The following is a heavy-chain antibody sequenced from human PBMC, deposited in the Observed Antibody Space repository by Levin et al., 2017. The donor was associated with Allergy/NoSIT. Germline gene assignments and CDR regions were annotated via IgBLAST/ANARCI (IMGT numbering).Heavy chain of an antibody. D-gene: IGHD6-13*01. CDR2: IFPGDSDT. CDR1: GYSFTNNW. Sequence: KVSCKGSGYSFTNNWIGWVRQMPGKGLEWMGIIFPGDSDTRYSPSFQGRVTISVDKSVSTAYLQWTSLQASDTAIYYYATTSAAGALYYFDHWGQGTLVTVSS. V-gene: IGHV5-51*01. CDR3: ATTSAAGALYYFDH. J-gene: IGHJ4*02.